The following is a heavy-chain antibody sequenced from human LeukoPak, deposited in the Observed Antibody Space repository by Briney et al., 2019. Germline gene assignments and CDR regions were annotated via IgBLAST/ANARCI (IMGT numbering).Heavy chain of an antibody. CDR2: IYFGGST. J-gene: IGHJ3*02. CDR3: ARVGRIDI. D-gene: IGHD1-14*01. V-gene: IGHV4-39*07. Sequence: SETLSLTCTVSGGSISSYYWSWIRQPPGKGLEWIGSIYFGGSTYYNPSLKSRVTISVDTSKNQFSLKLSSVTAADTAVYYCARVGRIDIWGQGTMVTVSS. CDR1: GGSISSYY.